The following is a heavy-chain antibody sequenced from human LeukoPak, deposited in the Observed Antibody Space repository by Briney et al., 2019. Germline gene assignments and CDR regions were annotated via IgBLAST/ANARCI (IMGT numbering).Heavy chain of an antibody. CDR2: INPSGGST. J-gene: IGHJ4*02. V-gene: IGHV1-46*01. Sequence: GASVRVSCKASGYTFTGYYMHWVRQAPGQGLEWMGIINPSGGSTSYAQKFQGRVTMTRDTSTSTVYMELSSLRSEDTAVYYCARFAVHRRITVAGQFGLDYWGQGTLVSLSS. D-gene: IGHD6-19*01. CDR3: ARFAVHRRITVAGQFGLDY. CDR1: GYTFTGYY.